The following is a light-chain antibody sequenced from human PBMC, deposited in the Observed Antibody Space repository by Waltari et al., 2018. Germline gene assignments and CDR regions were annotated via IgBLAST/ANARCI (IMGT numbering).Light chain of an antibody. Sequence: EIVMTQSPATLSVSPGERATLSCRASQSVSSDLAWYQQKPGQAPRLLIYGASTGATGIPARFSGSGSGTEFTLTISSLQSEDCAVYYCHQYNKWPRTFGQGTKLEIK. J-gene: IGKJ2*01. CDR3: HQYNKWPRT. CDR1: QSVSSD. CDR2: GAS. V-gene: IGKV3-15*01.